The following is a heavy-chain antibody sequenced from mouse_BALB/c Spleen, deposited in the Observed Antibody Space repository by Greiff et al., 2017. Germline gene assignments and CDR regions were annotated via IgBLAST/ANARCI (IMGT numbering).Heavy chain of an antibody. CDR2: ISNGGGST. Sequence: EVQLMESGGGLVQPGGSLKLSCAASGFTFSSYTMSWVRQTPEKRLEWVAYISNGGGSTYYPDNVKGRFTISRDNAKNTLYLQMSSLKSEDTAMYYCAREGRYDSWFAYWGQGTLVTVSA. D-gene: IGHD2-14*01. CDR3: AREGRYDSWFAY. CDR1: GFTFSSYT. V-gene: IGHV5-12-2*01. J-gene: IGHJ3*01.